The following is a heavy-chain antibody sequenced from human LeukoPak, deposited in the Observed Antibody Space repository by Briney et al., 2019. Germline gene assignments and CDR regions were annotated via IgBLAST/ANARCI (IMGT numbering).Heavy chain of an antibody. CDR3: YSGSWYEYYYYGMDV. V-gene: IGHV3-7*01. Sequence: GESLRLSCAASGFSFSKFWMGWARQAPGKGLEWVANMRQDGSQKYHVDSVKGRFTISRDNAKNSLYLQMNSLRVEDTAVYFCYSGSWYEYYYYGMDVWGQGTTATVAS. J-gene: IGHJ6*02. D-gene: IGHD6-13*01. CDR1: GFSFSKFW. CDR2: MRQDGSQK.